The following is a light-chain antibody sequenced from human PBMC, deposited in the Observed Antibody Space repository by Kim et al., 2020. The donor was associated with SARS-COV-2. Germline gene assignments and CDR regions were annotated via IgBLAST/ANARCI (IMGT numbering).Light chain of an antibody. J-gene: IGLJ1*01. CDR1: KLGDKY. V-gene: IGLV3-1*01. Sequence: SYELTQPPSVSVSPGQTASITCSGDKLGDKYACWYQQKPGQSPVLVIYQDSKRPSGIPERFSGSNSGNTATLTISGTQATDEADYYCQAWDSSTVVFGTG. CDR2: QDS. CDR3: QAWDSSTVV.